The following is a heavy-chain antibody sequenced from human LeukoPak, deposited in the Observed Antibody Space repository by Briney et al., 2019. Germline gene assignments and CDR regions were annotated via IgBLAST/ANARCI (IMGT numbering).Heavy chain of an antibody. J-gene: IGHJ4*02. CDR3: AKGEGAPFDY. CDR2: ISGSSTYI. Sequence: GGSLRLSCAASGFTFSSYSMNWVRQAPGKGLEWVSSISGSSTYIYYADSVKGRFTISRDNSKNTLYLQMNSLRAEDTAVFYCAKGEGAPFDYWGQGTLVTVSS. V-gene: IGHV3-21*04. CDR1: GFTFSSYS.